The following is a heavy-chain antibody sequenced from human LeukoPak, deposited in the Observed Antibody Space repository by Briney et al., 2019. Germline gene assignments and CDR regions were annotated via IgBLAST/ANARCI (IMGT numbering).Heavy chain of an antibody. CDR3: ARSYSGSYNGASDI. V-gene: IGHV3-21*06. D-gene: IGHD1-26*01. J-gene: IGHJ3*02. Sequence: GGSLRLSCAASGFTFSVYGLNWVRQAPGKGLEWVSSISSSSYIYYGDSVKGRFTISRDNAKNSLYLQMNSLRAEDTAVYYCARSYSGSYNGASDIWGQGTMVTVSS. CDR1: GFTFSVYG. CDR2: ISSSSYI.